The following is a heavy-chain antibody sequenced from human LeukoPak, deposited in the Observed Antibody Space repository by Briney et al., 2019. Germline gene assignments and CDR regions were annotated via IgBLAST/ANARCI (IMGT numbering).Heavy chain of an antibody. J-gene: IGHJ6*02. V-gene: IGHV6-1*01. Sequence: SQTLSLTCAISVDSVSANNAAWNWIRQSPSRGLEWRVRTYYRSKWYTAYAVSVKSRITINSDTSKNQFSLHLNSVTPEDTAVYYCARDWGIVVVPAAYYYYGMDVWGQGTTVTVSS. D-gene: IGHD2-2*01. CDR1: VDSVSANNAA. CDR3: ARDWGIVVVPAAYYYYGMDV. CDR2: TYYRSKWYT.